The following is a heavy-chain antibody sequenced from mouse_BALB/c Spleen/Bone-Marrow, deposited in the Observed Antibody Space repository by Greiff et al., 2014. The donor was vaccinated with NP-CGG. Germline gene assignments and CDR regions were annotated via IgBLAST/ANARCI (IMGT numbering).Heavy chain of an antibody. CDR1: GFTFSSYG. D-gene: IGHD1-1*01. CDR2: INSNGGST. CDR3: ARDYYFDY. Sequence: EVQLVESGGGLVQPGGSLKLSCAASGFTFSSYGMYWVRQTPDKRLELVATINSNGGSTYYPDSVKGRFTISKDNAKNTLYLQKSSLKSGDTAMYYCARDYYFDYWGQGTTLTVSS. J-gene: IGHJ2*01. V-gene: IGHV5-6-3*01.